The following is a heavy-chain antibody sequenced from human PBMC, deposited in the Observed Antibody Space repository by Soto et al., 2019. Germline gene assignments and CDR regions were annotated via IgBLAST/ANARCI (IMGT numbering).Heavy chain of an antibody. Sequence: PSETQSLTCPVSGGYLISYYLSWIRKTPGKGLEWIGYIYYSGSTNYNPSLKSRVTISVDTSKNQFSLKLSSVTAADTAVYYCARTYGDSREAYYYYGMDVWGQGTTVTVSS. CDR2: IYYSGST. D-gene: IGHD4-17*01. CDR3: ARTYGDSREAYYYYGMDV. J-gene: IGHJ6*02. CDR1: GGYLISYY. V-gene: IGHV4-59*01.